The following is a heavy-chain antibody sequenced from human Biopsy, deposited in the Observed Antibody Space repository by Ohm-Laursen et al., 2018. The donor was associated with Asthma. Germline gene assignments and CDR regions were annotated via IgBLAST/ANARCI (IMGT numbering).Heavy chain of an antibody. Sequence: ASVKVSCKTSGYTFNSAGITWVRQAPGQGLEWMGWISAYNGNTKVAQKLQDRVTMITDTSTSTAYMELRSLRSDDTAVYFCARAVDYSHYYGIDVWGQGPRSPSP. D-gene: IGHD3-10*01. CDR3: ARAVDYSHYYGIDV. J-gene: IGHJ6*02. V-gene: IGHV1-18*01. CDR1: GYTFNSAG. CDR2: ISAYNGNT.